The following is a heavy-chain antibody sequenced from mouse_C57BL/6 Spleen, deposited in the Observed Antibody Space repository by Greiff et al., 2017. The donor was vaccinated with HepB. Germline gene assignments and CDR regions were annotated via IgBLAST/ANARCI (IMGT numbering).Heavy chain of an antibody. V-gene: IGHV1-18*01. D-gene: IGHD1-1*01. CDR2: INPNNGGT. CDR3: ARTDYCVSSYPFAY. CDR1: GYTFTDYN. Sequence: EVQLQQSGPELVKPGASVKIPCKASGYTFTDYNMDWVKQSHGKSLEWIGDINPNNGGTIYNQKFKGKATLTVDKSSSTAYMELRSLTSEDSAVYYCARTDYCVSSYPFAYWGQGTLVTVSA. J-gene: IGHJ3*01.